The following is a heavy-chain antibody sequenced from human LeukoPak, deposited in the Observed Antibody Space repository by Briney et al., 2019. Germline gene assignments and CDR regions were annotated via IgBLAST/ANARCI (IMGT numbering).Heavy chain of an antibody. Sequence: GGSLRLSCSASGFAFSAFDMHWVRQSPGKGLAWVSHSNSDETYKNYADSVKGRFTMSRDNAKNTLYLQMNSLRAEDTAVYYCARAQGNQWTHFDYWGQGTLVTVSS. V-gene: IGHV3-74*01. CDR3: ARAQGNQWTHFDY. CDR2: SNSDETYK. J-gene: IGHJ4*02. CDR1: GFAFSAFD. D-gene: IGHD6-19*01.